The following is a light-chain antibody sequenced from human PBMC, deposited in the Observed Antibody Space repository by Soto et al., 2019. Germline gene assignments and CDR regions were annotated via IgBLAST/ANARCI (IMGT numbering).Light chain of an antibody. V-gene: IGKV1-6*01. J-gene: IGKJ1*01. Sequence: AIQMTQSPSSLSASVGDRVAITCRASQAIRNDLGWYQQKPGKAPKLLIFAASSLQSGVPSRFSGSGSGTDFTLTISSLQPEDFATYYCLQDYNYPRTFGQGTKVEIK. CDR3: LQDYNYPRT. CDR2: AAS. CDR1: QAIRND.